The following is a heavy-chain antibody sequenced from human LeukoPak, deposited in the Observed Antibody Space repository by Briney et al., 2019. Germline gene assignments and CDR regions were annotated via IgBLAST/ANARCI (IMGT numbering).Heavy chain of an antibody. CDR1: GFTFSTYW. V-gene: IGHV3-7*01. Sequence: GGSLRLSCAASGFTFSTYWMSWVRQAPGKGLEWVANIKQDGSEKYYVDSVKGRFTISRDNAKHSLYLQMDSVRAEDPAMYYCGRDSAGNDYWGQGTLVTVSS. J-gene: IGHJ4*02. CDR2: IKQDGSEK. CDR3: GRDSAGNDY. D-gene: IGHD6-13*01.